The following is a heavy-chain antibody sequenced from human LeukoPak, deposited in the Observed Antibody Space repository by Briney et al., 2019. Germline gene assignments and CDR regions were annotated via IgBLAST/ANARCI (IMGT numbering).Heavy chain of an antibody. CDR1: GFTFSSYW. CDR3: ARRGELAATPFDY. J-gene: IGHJ4*02. D-gene: IGHD2-15*01. V-gene: IGHV3-74*01. CDR2: INTDGSST. Sequence: GGSLRLSCAASGFTFSSYWMHWVRQAPGKGLVWVSRINTDGSSTSYADSVKGRFTISRDNAKNTLYLQMNSLRAEDTAVYYCARRGELAATPFDYWGQGTLVTVSS.